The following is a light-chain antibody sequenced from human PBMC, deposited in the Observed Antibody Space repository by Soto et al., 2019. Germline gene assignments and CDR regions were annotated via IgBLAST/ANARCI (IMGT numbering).Light chain of an antibody. CDR1: QSVSGW. V-gene: IGKV1-5*01. CDR2: VAS. CDR3: QQLNNYPRT. Sequence: DIQMTQSPSTLSASVGDTVTVTCRASQSVSGWLAWYQQKPGEAPKLLIYVASTLQSGVPSRFSGSGSGTEFTLTISSLQPEDFATYYCQQLNNYPRTFGQGTKVDIK. J-gene: IGKJ1*01.